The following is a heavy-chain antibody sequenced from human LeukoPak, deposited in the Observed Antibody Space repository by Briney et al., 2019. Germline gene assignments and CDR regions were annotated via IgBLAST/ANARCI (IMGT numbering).Heavy chain of an antibody. J-gene: IGHJ4*02. CDR3: ARSFNPGYSGRQALDY. CDR1: GFSLTTSGMI. D-gene: IGHD2-2*02. CDR2: IDWDDDK. V-gene: IGHV2-70*11. Sequence: SGPALVKPTQTLTLTCNFSGFSLTTSGMIVNWIRQPPGKALEWLARIDWDDDKYYTPSLKKRLTISKDTSENHVVLRLTNMDPADTATYYCARSFNPGYSGRQALDYWGQGALVTVSS.